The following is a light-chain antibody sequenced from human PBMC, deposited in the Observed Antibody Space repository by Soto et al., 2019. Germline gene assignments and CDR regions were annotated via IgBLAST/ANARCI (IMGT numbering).Light chain of an antibody. J-gene: IGLJ3*02. V-gene: IGLV2-14*01. Sequence: QSALTQPASVSGSLGQSITISCTGSSSDSDYYKYVSWYQHHPGKAPTLVIFEVSSRPSGTSDRFSGSKSGNTASLTISGLHAEDEAHYYCSASTRSSLWVFGGGTKLTVL. CDR2: EVS. CDR1: SSDSDYYKY. CDR3: SASTRSSLWV.